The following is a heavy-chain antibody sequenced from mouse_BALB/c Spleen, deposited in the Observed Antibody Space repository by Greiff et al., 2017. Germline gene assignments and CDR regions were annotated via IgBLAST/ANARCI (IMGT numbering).Heavy chain of an antibody. D-gene: IGHD1-1*01. J-gene: IGHJ1*01. V-gene: IGHV1-7*01. CDR1: GYTFTSYW. CDR3: ARSGSSWYFDV. CDR2: INPSTGYT. Sequence: QVQLKESGAELAKPGASVKMSCKASGYTFTSYWMHWVKQRPGQGLEWIGYINPSTGYTEYNQKFKDKATLTADKSSSTAYMQLSSLTSEDSAVYYCARSGSSWYFDVWGAGTTVTVSS.